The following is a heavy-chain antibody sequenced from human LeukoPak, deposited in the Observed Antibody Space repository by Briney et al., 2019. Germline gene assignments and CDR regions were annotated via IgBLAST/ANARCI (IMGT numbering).Heavy chain of an antibody. D-gene: IGHD1-26*01. V-gene: IGHV1-2*02. CDR2: INPNSGGT. Sequence: ASVKVSCKASGYTFTDYYMRWVRQAPGQGLEWMGWINPNSGGTNSAQRFQGRVTMTRDTSISTAYMELSSLRSDDTAVYYCARSAGIVKRDYWGQGILVTVSS. J-gene: IGHJ4*02. CDR3: ARSAGIVKRDY. CDR1: GYTFTDYY.